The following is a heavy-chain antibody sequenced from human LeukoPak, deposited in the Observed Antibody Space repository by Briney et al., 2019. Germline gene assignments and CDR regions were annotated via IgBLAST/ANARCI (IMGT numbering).Heavy chain of an antibody. CDR1: GYTFTSYG. V-gene: IGHV1-18*01. J-gene: IGHJ3*02. Sequence: GASVKVSCKASGYTFTSYGISGVRQAPGQGLEWMGWISAYNGNTNYAQKLQGRVTMTTDTSTSTAYMELRSLRSDDTAVYYCARGDCSSTSCLYDAFDIWGQGTMVTVSS. CDR3: ARGDCSSTSCLYDAFDI. CDR2: ISAYNGNT. D-gene: IGHD2-2*01.